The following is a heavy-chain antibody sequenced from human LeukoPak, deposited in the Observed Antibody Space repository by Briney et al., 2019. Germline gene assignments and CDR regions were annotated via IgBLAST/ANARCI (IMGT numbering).Heavy chain of an antibody. CDR3: ARDMGVLVVGPFDY. J-gene: IGHJ4*02. D-gene: IGHD2-15*01. CDR1: GGSISSYY. CDR2: IYTSGST. V-gene: IGHV4-4*07. Sequence: QPSETLSLTCTVSGGSISSYYWSWIRQPAGKGLEWIGRIYTSGSTNYNPSLKSRVTMSVDTSKNQFSLKLSSVTAADTAVYYCARDMGVLVVGPFDYWGQGTLVTVSS.